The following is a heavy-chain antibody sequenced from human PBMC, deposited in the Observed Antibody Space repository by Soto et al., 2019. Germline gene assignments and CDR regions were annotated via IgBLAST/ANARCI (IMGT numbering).Heavy chain of an antibody. CDR1: GFTFSSYA. CDR3: AKDPVRIAARPDTLYN. Sequence: LRLSCAASGFTFSSYAMSWVRQAPGKGLEWVSAISGSGGSTYYADSVKGRFTISRDNSKNTLYLQMNSLRAEDTAVYYCAKDPVRIAARPDTLYNWGQGTLVTVSS. CDR2: ISGSGGST. J-gene: IGHJ4*02. D-gene: IGHD6-13*01. V-gene: IGHV3-23*01.